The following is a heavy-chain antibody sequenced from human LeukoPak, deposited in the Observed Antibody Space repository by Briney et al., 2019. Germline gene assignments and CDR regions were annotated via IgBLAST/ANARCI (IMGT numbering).Heavy chain of an antibody. Sequence: PGGSLRLSCAASGFTFSSYWMSWVRQAPGKGLEWVANIKQDGSEKYHVDSVKGRFTISRDNAKNSLYLQMNSLRAEDAAVYYCARVGYGDYASDYWGQGTLVTVSS. V-gene: IGHV3-7*01. CDR1: GFTFSSYW. D-gene: IGHD4-17*01. CDR2: IKQDGSEK. J-gene: IGHJ4*02. CDR3: ARVGYGDYASDY.